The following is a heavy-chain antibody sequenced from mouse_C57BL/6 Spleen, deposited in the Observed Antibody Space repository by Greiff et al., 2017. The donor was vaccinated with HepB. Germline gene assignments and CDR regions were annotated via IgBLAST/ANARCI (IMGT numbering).Heavy chain of an antibody. D-gene: IGHD1-1*01. CDR2: IYPGSGNT. CDR3: ATPYYYGSRGDAMDY. Sequence: VQLQESGPELVKPGASVKISCKASGYSFTSYYIHWVKQRPGQGLEWIGWIYPGSGNTKYNEKFKGKATLTADTSSSTAYMQLSSLTSEDSAVYYCATPYYYGSRGDAMDYWGQGTSVTVSS. CDR1: GYSFTSYY. V-gene: IGHV1-66*01. J-gene: IGHJ4*01.